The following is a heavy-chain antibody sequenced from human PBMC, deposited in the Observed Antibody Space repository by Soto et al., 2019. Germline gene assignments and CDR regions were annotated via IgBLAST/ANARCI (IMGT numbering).Heavy chain of an antibody. V-gene: IGHV1-8*01. CDR3: VRQPGWVATPGDDY. D-gene: IGHD2-15*01. Sequence: QVQLVQSGAEVKKPGASVKVSCEASGYPFDSFDINWVRQAAGQGLEWMGWMNPDSGDTAVAQRFQDRIIMTMTTSTSTAYMELSRLTPDDSAVYFCVRQPGWVATPGDDYWGQGTLVTVSS. CDR1: GYPFDSFD. J-gene: IGHJ4*02. CDR2: MNPDSGDT.